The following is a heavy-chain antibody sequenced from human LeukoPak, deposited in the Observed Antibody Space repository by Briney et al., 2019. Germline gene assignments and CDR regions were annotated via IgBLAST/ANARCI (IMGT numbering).Heavy chain of an antibody. CDR2: ISGSGGST. CDR3: AKDRRGNWNYVGAFDI. D-gene: IGHD1-7*01. CDR1: GFTFSSYA. Sequence: GGSLRLSCAASGFTFSSYAMSWVRQAPGKGLEWVSAISGSGGSTYYADSVKGRFTISRGNSKNTLYLQMNSLRADDTAVYYCAKDRRGNWNYVGAFDIWGQGTMVTVSS. V-gene: IGHV3-23*01. J-gene: IGHJ3*02.